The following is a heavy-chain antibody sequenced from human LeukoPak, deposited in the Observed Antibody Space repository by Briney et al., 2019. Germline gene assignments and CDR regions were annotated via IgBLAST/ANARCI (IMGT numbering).Heavy chain of an antibody. CDR2: ISNDGRNT. CDR3: AREDSTTVTFYFDY. CDR1: TFTFSTYW. V-gene: IGHV3-74*01. J-gene: IGHJ4*02. Sequence: GGSLRLSCAASTFTFSTYWMNWVRQVPGKGLVWLSRISNDGRNTSYADSVKGRFTISRDNAKNTLYLQMNSLRAEDTAVYYCAREDSTTVTFYFDYWGLGTMVAVSS. D-gene: IGHD4-11*01.